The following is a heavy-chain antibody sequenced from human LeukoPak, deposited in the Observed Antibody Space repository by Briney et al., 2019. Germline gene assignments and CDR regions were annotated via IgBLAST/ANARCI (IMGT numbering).Heavy chain of an antibody. V-gene: IGHV3-23*01. D-gene: IGHD3-10*01. J-gene: IGHJ5*02. CDR2: ISGSGGST. CDR3: ATEGWFGELSPHWFDP. CDR1: GFTFSSYS. Sequence: GGSLRLSCAASGFTFSSYSMNWVRQAPGKGLEWVSAISGSGGSTYYADSVKGRFTISRDNSKNTLYLQMNSLRAEDTAVYYCATEGWFGELSPHWFDPWGQGTLVTVSS.